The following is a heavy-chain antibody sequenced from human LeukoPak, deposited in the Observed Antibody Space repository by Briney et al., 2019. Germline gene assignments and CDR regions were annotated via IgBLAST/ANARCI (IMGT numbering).Heavy chain of an antibody. J-gene: IGHJ4*02. CDR3: ARLHYSDSYFDN. CDR1: GGSISSSSYY. D-gene: IGHD4-11*01. V-gene: IGHV4-39*01. CDR2: IYYSGST. Sequence: KPSETLSLTCSVSGGSISSSSYYWVWIRQPPGKGLEWIGNIYYSGSTYYNPSLKSRVTISVDTSKNQFSLTLSSVIDADTAVYYCARLHYSDSYFDNWGQGTLVTVSS.